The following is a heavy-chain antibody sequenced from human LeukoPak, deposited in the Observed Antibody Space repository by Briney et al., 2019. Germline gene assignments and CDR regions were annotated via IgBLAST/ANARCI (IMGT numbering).Heavy chain of an antibody. CDR2: IYTGGST. J-gene: IGHJ5*02. Sequence: PSQTLSLTCTVSGGSISSGSYYWSWIRQPAGKGLEWIGRIYTGGSTNYNPSLKSRVTISVDTSKNQFSLKLSPVTAADTAVYYCATGWSGYYWTTWGQGTLVAVSS. CDR3: ATGWSGYYWTT. V-gene: IGHV4-61*02. D-gene: IGHD3-3*01. CDR1: GGSISSGSYY.